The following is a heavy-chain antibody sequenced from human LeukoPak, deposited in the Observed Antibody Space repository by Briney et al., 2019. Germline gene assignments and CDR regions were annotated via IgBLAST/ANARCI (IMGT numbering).Heavy chain of an antibody. CDR3: AAGYCSSTSCYAQTKYCYYYYGMDV. CDR1: GYTFTGYY. J-gene: IGHJ6*02. D-gene: IGHD2-2*01. CDR2: INPNSGGT. V-gene: IGHV1-2*02. Sequence: GASVTVSCKASGYTFTGYYMHWVRQAPGQGLEWMGWINPNSGGTNYAQKFQGRVTMTRDTSISTAYMELSRLRSDDTAVYYCAAGYCSSTSCYAQTKYCYYYYGMDVWGQGTTVTVSS.